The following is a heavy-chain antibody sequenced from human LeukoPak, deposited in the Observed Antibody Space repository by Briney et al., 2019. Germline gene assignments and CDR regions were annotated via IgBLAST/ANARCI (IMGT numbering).Heavy chain of an antibody. CDR2: IDHTGSI. CDR1: AGSFTGYY. D-gene: IGHD3-10*01. Sequence: SETLSLTCAVNAGSFTGYYWSWIRQPPGKGLECIGEIDHTGSISYNPSLRSRVTISVDTFKNQFSLNLRSVTAAHRAIYYCARGGYGPGSHYRYWGQGTLVTVSS. CDR3: ARGGYGPGSHYRY. J-gene: IGHJ4*02. V-gene: IGHV4-34*01.